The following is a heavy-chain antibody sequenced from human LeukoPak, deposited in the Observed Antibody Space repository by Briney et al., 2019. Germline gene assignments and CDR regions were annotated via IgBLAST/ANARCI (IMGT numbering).Heavy chain of an antibody. V-gene: IGHV1-2*02. CDR3: ARVKPIAAAGPNYYLDY. D-gene: IGHD6-13*01. J-gene: IGHJ4*02. CDR1: GYTFTGHY. Sequence: ASVKVSCKASGYTFTGHYIHWVRQAPGQGLEWMGWTNSISGGTNYAQKFQGRVTMTRDTSISTAYMGLTWLRSDDTAVYFCARVKPIAAAGPNYYLDYWGQGTLVTVSS. CDR2: TNSISGGT.